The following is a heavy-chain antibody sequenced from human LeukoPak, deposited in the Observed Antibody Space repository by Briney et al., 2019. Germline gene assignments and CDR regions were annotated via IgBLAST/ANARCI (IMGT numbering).Heavy chain of an antibody. D-gene: IGHD3-22*01. CDR3: ARPLYYYDSSGYYSKGLLGN. V-gene: IGHV1-2*02. J-gene: IGHJ4*02. CDR2: INPNSGGT. Sequence: GASVKVSCKASGYTFTGYYMHWVRQAPGQGVEWMGWINPNSGGTNYAQKFQGRVTMTRDTSISTAFMELSRLRSDDTAVYYCARPLYYYDSSGYYSKGLLGNWGQGTLVTVSS. CDR1: GYTFTGYY.